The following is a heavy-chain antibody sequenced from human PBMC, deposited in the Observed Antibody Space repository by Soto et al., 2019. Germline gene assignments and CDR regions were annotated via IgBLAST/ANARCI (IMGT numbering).Heavy chain of an antibody. D-gene: IGHD6-13*01. CDR1: GDSDSSNSAA. Sequence: SQTLSLTCAISGDSDSSNSAAWNWIRQSPSRGLEWLGRTYYRSKWYNDYAVSVKSRITINPDTSKNQFSLQLNSVTPEDTAVYYCARESVTAAGEDNWFDPWGQGTLVTVSS. CDR3: ARESVTAAGEDNWFDP. J-gene: IGHJ5*02. V-gene: IGHV6-1*01. CDR2: TYYRSKWYN.